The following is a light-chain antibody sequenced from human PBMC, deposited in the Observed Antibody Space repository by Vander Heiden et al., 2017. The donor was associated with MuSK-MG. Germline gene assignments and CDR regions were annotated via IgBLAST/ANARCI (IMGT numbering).Light chain of an antibody. J-gene: IGKJ5*01. Sequence: EIVLTPSPATLSLSPGERATLSARASQSVSSYFAWYQRKPGKAPRLLSYDASNGATSIQGRFSGSRCRTDFTLTISSLEPEEFAVYYGQQRNYCGPSITFGQGTQMEIK. CDR3: QQRNYCGPSIT. CDR1: QSVSSY. CDR2: DAS. V-gene: IGKV3-11*01.